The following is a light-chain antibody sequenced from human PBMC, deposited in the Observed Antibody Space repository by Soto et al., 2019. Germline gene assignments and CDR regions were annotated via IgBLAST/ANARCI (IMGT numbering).Light chain of an antibody. CDR1: QDIKNY. CDR2: AAS. V-gene: IGKV1-39*01. CDR3: QQGFSLPWT. Sequence: DLQVTQSPSSLSASVGDRVTITCRASQDIKNYLNWYQRKPGTAPRLLIYAASNLHSGVPSTFSASGSGTAFSLNISSLQADDFGTYYCQQGFSLPWTFGQGTKVEVK. J-gene: IGKJ1*01.